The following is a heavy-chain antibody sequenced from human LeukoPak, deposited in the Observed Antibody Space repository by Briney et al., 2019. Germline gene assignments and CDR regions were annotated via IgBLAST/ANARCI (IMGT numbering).Heavy chain of an antibody. CDR1: GFTFSSYS. J-gene: IGHJ6*02. V-gene: IGHV3-48*01. D-gene: IGHD6-19*01. CDR3: ARVSYSSGWYCYYYYGMDV. CDR2: ISSSSSTI. Sequence: GGSLRLSCAASGFTFSSYSMNWVRQAPGKGLEWVSYISSSSSTIYYADSVKGRFTISRDNAKNSLYLQMNSLRAEDTAVYYCARVSYSSGWYCYYYYGMDVWGQGTTVTVSS.